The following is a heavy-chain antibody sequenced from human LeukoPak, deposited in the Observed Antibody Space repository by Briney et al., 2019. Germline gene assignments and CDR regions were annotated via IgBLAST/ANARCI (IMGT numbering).Heavy chain of an antibody. CDR2: INPSGGST. J-gene: IGHJ4*02. CDR3: ARATTVTSYGGGYDIDY. V-gene: IGHV1-46*01. CDR1: GYTFTSYY. D-gene: IGHD4-17*01. Sequence: GASVKVSCKASGYTFTSYYMHWVRQAPGQGLEWMGIINPSGGSTSYAQKFQGRVTMTRDTSTSTVYMEPSSLRSEDTAVYYCARATTVTSYGGGYDIDYWGQGTLVTVSS.